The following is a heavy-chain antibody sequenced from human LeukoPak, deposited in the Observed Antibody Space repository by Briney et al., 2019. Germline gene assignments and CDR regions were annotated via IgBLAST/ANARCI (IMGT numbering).Heavy chain of an antibody. J-gene: IGHJ6*03. CDR1: GGTFSSYA. CDR3: ARDFSVVVPAAQYYYMDV. V-gene: IGHV1-46*01. Sequence: ASVKVSCKASGGTFSSYAISWVRQAPGQGLEWMGIINPSGGSTSYAQKFQGRVTMTRDMSTSTVYMELSSLRSEDTAVYYCARDFSVVVPAAQYYYMDVWGKGTTVTVSS. D-gene: IGHD2-2*01. CDR2: INPSGGST.